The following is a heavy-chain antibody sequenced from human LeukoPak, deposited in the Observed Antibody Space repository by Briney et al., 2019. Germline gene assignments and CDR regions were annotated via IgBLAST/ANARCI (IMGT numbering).Heavy chain of an antibody. V-gene: IGHV1-8*01. Sequence: ASVKVSCKASGYTFTSYDINWVRQATGQGLEWMGWMNPNSGNTGYAQKFQGRVTMTRNTSISTAYMELSSLRSEDTAVYYCAKARQRAYYFDYWGQGTLVTVSS. CDR3: AKARQRAYYFDY. CDR1: GYTFTSYD. CDR2: MNPNSGNT. J-gene: IGHJ4*02.